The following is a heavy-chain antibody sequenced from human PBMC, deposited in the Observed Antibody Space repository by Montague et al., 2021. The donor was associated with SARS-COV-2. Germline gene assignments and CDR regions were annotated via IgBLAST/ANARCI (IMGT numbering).Heavy chain of an antibody. Sequence: SETLSLTCALNGGSFSFYYWTWIRQSPGKGLEWIGGINQAGRTTYNPSLSSRLPMSIDTSRKQYSLNLRSVSAAATAAYFCAREFHCNGVNCYDGVLGSWGQGTLVTVSS. CDR2: INQAGRT. CDR3: AREFHCNGVNCYDGVLGS. V-gene: IGHV4-34*01. D-gene: IGHD2-15*01. CDR1: GGSFSFYY. J-gene: IGHJ5*02.